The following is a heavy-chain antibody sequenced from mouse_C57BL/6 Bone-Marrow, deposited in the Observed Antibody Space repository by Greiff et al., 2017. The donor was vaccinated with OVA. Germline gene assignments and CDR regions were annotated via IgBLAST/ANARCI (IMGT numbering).Heavy chain of an antibody. D-gene: IGHD2-4*01. Sequence: EVQLQQSGPVLVKPGASVKMSCKASGYTFTDYYMNWVKQSHGKSLEWIGVINPYNGGTSYNQKFKGKATLTVDKSSSTAYMELNSLTSEDSAVYYCARRDYDYDFDYWGQGTTLTVSS. J-gene: IGHJ2*01. CDR3: ARRDYDYDFDY. CDR1: GYTFTDYY. CDR2: INPYNGGT. V-gene: IGHV1-19*01.